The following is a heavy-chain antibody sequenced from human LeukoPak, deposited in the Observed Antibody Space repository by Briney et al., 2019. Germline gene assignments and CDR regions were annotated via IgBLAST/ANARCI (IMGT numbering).Heavy chain of an antibody. CDR3: ARIGAFDI. V-gene: IGHV3-21*04. Sequence: NPGGSLRLSCAASGFTFSNYNMNWVRQAPGKGLEWVSYISSRGSYTYYADSVKGRFTISRDNAKNSLYLQMNSLRAEDTAVYYCARIGAFDIWGQGTMVTVSS. CDR1: GFTFSNYN. J-gene: IGHJ3*02. CDR2: ISSRGSYT.